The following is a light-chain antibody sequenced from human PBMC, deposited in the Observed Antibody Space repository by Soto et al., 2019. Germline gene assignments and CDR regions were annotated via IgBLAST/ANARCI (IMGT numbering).Light chain of an antibody. Sequence: QSALTQPRSVSGSPGQSVTISCTGTSSDVGGYNYVSWYQQHPGKAPKLMIYDVSKRPSGVPDRFSGSKSGNTASLTISGLQAEDEADYYCCSYAGSYTLYDFGSGTKLTVL. J-gene: IGLJ1*01. CDR1: SSDVGGYNY. CDR2: DVS. CDR3: CSYAGSYTLYD. V-gene: IGLV2-11*01.